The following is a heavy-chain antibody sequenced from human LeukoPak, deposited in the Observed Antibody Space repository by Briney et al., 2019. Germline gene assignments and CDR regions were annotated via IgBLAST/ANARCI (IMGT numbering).Heavy chain of an antibody. CDR2: IYPGDSDT. CDR1: GYSFTSYW. CDR3: ARGFLNVWGSYRYKNLFDY. J-gene: IGHJ4*02. V-gene: IGHV5-51*01. D-gene: IGHD3-16*02. Sequence: GESLKIPCKGSGYSFTSYWIGWVRQMPGKGLEWMGIIYPGDSDTRYSPSFQGQVTISADKSISTAYLQWSSPKASDTAMYYCARGFLNVWGSYRYKNLFDYWGQGTLVTVSS.